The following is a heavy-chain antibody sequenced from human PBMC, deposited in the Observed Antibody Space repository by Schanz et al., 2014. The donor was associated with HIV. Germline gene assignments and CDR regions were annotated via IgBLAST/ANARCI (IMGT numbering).Heavy chain of an antibody. CDR1: GFTFSSHA. Sequence: QVKLVESGGGVVQPGRSLRLSCAVSGFTFSSHAMTWVRQAPGKGLDWVAVISYDGSNQYYADSVKGRFTISRDNSKNTLYLQMNSLRAEDTAVYYCARGSGPYYYYYGMDVWGQGTTVTVSS. D-gene: IGHD3-10*01. V-gene: IGHV3-30*03. CDR3: ARGSGPYYYYYGMDV. J-gene: IGHJ6*02. CDR2: ISYDGSNQ.